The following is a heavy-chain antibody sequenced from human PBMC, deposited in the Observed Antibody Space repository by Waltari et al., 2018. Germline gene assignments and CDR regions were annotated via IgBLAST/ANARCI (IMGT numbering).Heavy chain of an antibody. J-gene: IGHJ4*02. CDR2: ISYDAMTE. Sequence: QFQLVESGGGVVQPGRSLTLPCAASGFTFRSYGIHWVRQAPGKGLEWLALISYDAMTEYYADSVKGRFTVSRDNSKNLAFLQLNSLRPEDTAMYFCANAPSGGRFSVPGIDYWGQGTLVTVSS. V-gene: IGHV3-30*18. D-gene: IGHD2-15*01. CDR1: GFTFRSYG. CDR3: ANAPSGGRFSVPGIDY.